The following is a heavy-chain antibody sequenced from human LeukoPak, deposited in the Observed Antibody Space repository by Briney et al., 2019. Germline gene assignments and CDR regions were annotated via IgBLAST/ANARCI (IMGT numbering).Heavy chain of an antibody. CDR3: ERLTYYYGSGTREPGYYYYYMDV. D-gene: IGHD3-10*01. CDR1: GVSISSGSEY. Sequence: SETLSLTCTVSGVSISSGSEYWSWIRQPAGEGLEWIGRICTSGSTNYNSSLKSLFSRSVDTSKNQFSLKRSSVSAADTAVYYCERLTYYYGSGTREPGYYYYYMDVWGKGTTVTVSS. V-gene: IGHV4-61*02. CDR2: ICTSGST. J-gene: IGHJ6*03.